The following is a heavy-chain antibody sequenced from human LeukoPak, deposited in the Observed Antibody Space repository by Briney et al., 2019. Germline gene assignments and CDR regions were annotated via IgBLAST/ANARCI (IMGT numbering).Heavy chain of an antibody. V-gene: IGHV1-18*01. Sequence: ASVKVSCKASGYTFTSYGIRWVRQAPGQGLEWMGWISAYNGNTNYAQKLQGRVTMTTDTSTSTAYMELRSLRSDDTAVYYCARAPGIAVAGTSWFDPWGQGTLVTVSS. D-gene: IGHD6-19*01. CDR2: ISAYNGNT. CDR3: ARAPGIAVAGTSWFDP. J-gene: IGHJ5*02. CDR1: GYTFTSYG.